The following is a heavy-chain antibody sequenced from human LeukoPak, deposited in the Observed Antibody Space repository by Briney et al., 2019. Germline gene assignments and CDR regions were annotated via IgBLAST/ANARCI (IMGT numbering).Heavy chain of an antibody. V-gene: IGHV3-23*01. CDR3: AKAYPTPQGVNFDY. Sequence: GGSLRLSCAASGFTFSSYAMSWVRQAPGKGLEWVSAVIASGAATYYADSVKGRFTISRDNSKNTVSLQMNSLRAEDTAVYYCAKAYPTPQGVNFDYWGQGTLVTVSS. CDR2: VIASGAAT. CDR1: GFTFSSYA. J-gene: IGHJ4*02. D-gene: IGHD3-16*01.